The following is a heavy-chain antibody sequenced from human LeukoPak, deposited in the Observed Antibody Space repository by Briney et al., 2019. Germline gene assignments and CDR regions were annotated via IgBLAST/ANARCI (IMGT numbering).Heavy chain of an antibody. CDR1: GYSFTTYW. D-gene: IGHD6-19*01. J-gene: IGHJ4*02. CDR2: IYPGDSDT. V-gene: IGHV5-51*01. CDR3: ALGVAGRFAF. Sequence: GESLKISCKASGYSFTTYWIGWVRQMPGKGLEWMGSIYPGDSDTTYDPSLQGQVTISADKSISTAYLQWNSLKASDTAMYYCALGVAGRFAFWGQGTLVTVSS.